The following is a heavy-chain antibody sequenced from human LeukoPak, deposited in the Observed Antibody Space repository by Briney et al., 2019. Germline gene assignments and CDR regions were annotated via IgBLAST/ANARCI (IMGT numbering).Heavy chain of an antibody. V-gene: IGHV3-30-3*01. CDR2: ISYDGSNK. D-gene: IGHD5-18*01. J-gene: IGHJ6*04. CDR3: ARDFYGGGYSYGSYYYYGMDV. CDR1: GFTFSSYA. Sequence: GRSLRLSCAASGFTFSSYAMHWVRQAPGKGLEWVAVISYDGSNKYYADSVKGRFTISRDNSKNTLYLQMNSLRAEDTAVYYCARDFYGGGYSYGSYYYYGMDVWGKGTTVTVSS.